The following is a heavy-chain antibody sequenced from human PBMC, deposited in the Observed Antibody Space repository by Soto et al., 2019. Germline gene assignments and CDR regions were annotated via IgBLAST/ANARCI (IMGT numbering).Heavy chain of an antibody. J-gene: IGHJ6*02. CDR1: GYTFTSYA. Sequence: ASVKGSCKGSGYTFTSYALHWVRQAPGQRLEWMGWINAGNGNTKYSKKFQGRVTITRDTSASTAYMELSSLRSEDTAVYYCARDSGGMDVWGQGTTVTVSS. V-gene: IGHV1-3*01. CDR2: INAGNGNT. CDR3: ARDSGGMDV.